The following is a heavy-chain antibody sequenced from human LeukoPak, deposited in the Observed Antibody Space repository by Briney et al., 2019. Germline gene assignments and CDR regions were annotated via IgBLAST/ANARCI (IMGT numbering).Heavy chain of an antibody. CDR2: ISGSGGST. CDR3: AKVVQLLWFGELSPYYFDC. Sequence: GGSLRLSCAASGFTFSSYAMSWVGQAPGKGLEWVSAISGSGGSTYYADSVKGRFTISRDNSKNTLYLQMNSLRAEDTAVYYCAKVVQLLWFGELSPYYFDCWGQGTLVTVSS. CDR1: GFTFSSYA. V-gene: IGHV3-23*01. D-gene: IGHD3-10*01. J-gene: IGHJ4*02.